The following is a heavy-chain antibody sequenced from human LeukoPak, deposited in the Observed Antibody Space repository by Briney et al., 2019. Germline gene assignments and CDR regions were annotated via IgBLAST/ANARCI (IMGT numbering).Heavy chain of an antibody. J-gene: IGHJ4*02. V-gene: IGHV3-30*18. CDR2: ISYDGSNK. Sequence: GRSLRLSCAASGFTFSSYGMHWVRQAPGKGLEWVAVISYDGSNKYYADSVKGRFTISRDNSKNTLYLQMNSLRAEDTAVYYCAKDNEWELLHYLDYWGQGTLVTVSS. CDR1: GFTFSSYG. CDR3: AKDNEWELLHYLDY. D-gene: IGHD1-26*01.